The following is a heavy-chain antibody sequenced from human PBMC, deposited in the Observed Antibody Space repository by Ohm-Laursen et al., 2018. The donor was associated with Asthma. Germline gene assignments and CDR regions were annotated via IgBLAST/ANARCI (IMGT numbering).Heavy chain of an antibody. Sequence: TLSLTCSVSGGSISSANYFWSWIRQPPGKGLEWMGYIDHSGAAYYNPSLKSRVNLSVDTSKNQFSLKLSPVTAADTAVYYCARGTFYYESTGYYFFDHWGQGALVTVSS. CDR2: IDHSGAA. V-gene: IGHV4-31*03. CDR1: GGSISSANYF. D-gene: IGHD3-22*01. J-gene: IGHJ4*02. CDR3: ARGTFYYESTGYYFFDH.